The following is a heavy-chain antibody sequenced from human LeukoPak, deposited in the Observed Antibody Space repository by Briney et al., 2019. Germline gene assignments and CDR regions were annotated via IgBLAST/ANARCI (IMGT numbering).Heavy chain of an antibody. Sequence: SETLSLTCAVYGGSFSGYYWSWIRQPPGKGLEWIGEINHSGSTNYNPSPKSRVTISVDTSKNQFSLKLSSVTAADTAVYYCARASEGDGYNFAYYFDYWGQGTLVTVSS. J-gene: IGHJ4*02. V-gene: IGHV4-34*01. CDR3: ARASEGDGYNFAYYFDY. D-gene: IGHD5-12*01. CDR2: INHSGST. CDR1: GGSFSGYY.